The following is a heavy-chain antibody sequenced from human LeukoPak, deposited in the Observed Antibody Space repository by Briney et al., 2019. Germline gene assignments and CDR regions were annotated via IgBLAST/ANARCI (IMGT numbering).Heavy chain of an antibody. CDR1: GFPFSSHG. J-gene: IGHJ4*02. CDR3: AKDGAWLRFDD. V-gene: IGHV3-23*01. D-gene: IGHD5-12*01. CDR2: ISPGGRT. Sequence: GTLSLSCAGSGFPFSSHGMNWVRPAAGKGLEWVSGISPGGRTYYAYSVKGRFTISSDNSKNTLYLQMKNLSAEDTAVYYCAKDGAWLRFDDWGQGILVSVSS.